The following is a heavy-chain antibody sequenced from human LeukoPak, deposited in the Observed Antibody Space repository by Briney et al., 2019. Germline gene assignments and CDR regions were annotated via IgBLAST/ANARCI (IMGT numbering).Heavy chain of an antibody. CDR3: AKCVVGATIDY. Sequence: GGSLRLSCAASGFTFSSYWMSWVRQAPGKGLEWVANIKQDGSEKYYVDSVKGRFTISRDNAKNSLYLQMNSLRAEDTAVYYCAKCVVGATIDYWGQGTLVTVSS. D-gene: IGHD1-26*01. CDR2: IKQDGSEK. CDR1: GFTFSSYW. V-gene: IGHV3-7*03. J-gene: IGHJ4*02.